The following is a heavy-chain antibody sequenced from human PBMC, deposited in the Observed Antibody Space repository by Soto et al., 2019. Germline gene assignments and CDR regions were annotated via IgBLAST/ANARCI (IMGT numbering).Heavy chain of an antibody. V-gene: IGHV4-59*01. CDR3: ARDVAARRGQGYNWFDP. Sequence: PSDTLSLTCTVSGGSISSYYWSWIRQPPGKGLEWIGYIYYSGSTNYNPSLKSRVTISVDTSKNQFSLKLSSVTAADTAVYYCARDVAARRGQGYNWFDPWGQGTLVTVS. D-gene: IGHD6-6*01. CDR1: GGSISSYY. J-gene: IGHJ5*02. CDR2: IYYSGST.